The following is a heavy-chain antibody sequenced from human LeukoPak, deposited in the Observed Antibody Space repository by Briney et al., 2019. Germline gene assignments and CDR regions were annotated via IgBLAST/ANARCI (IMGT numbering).Heavy chain of an antibody. CDR2: IYYSGST. CDR3: ARGSRCSSISCYSGLTWFDP. CDR1: GGSISSSNYY. Sequence: SETLSLTCTVSGGSISSSNYYWGWIRQPPGEGLEWIGNIYYSGSTNYNPSLKSRVTISVDTSKNQFSLKLSSVTAADTAVYFYARGSRCSSISCYSGLTWFDPWGQGTLVTVSS. J-gene: IGHJ5*02. V-gene: IGHV4-39*07. D-gene: IGHD2-2*02.